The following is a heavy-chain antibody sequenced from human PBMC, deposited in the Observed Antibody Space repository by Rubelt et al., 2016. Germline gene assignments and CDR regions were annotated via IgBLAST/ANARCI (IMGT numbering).Heavy chain of an antibody. CDR3: ARAGRVGSSGDYLPAYYYGMDV. V-gene: IGHV1-2*06. CDR1: GYTFTGYY. CDR2: INPNSGGT. J-gene: IGHJ6*02. D-gene: IGHD3-22*01. Sequence: KVSCKASGYTFTGYYMHWVRQAPGQGLEWMGRINPNSGGTNYAQKFQGRVTMTRDTSISTAYMELSRLRSDDTAGYYCARAGRVGSSGDYLPAYYYGMDVWGQGTTVTVSS.